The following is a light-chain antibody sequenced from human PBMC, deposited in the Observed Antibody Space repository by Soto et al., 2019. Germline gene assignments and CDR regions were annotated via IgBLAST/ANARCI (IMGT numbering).Light chain of an antibody. CDR3: QQYNSYST. CDR2: DAS. Sequence: DVQMTQSPSTLSASVGDRVTITCRASQTISNWLAWYQQRPGKAPQLLISDASRLESGVPSRFSGSGSGTEFTLTISSLQPDDSATYYCQQYNSYSTFGQGTKVDIK. J-gene: IGKJ1*01. CDR1: QTISNW. V-gene: IGKV1-5*01.